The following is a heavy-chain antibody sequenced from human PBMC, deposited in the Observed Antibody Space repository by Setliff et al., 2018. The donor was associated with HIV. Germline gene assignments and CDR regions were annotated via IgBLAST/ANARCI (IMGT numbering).Heavy chain of an antibody. V-gene: IGHV4-4*07. D-gene: IGHD6-19*01. CDR1: GGSISSYY. CDR3: ASVGSGWSHNWFDP. CDR2: IYTSGST. Sequence: SETLSLTCTVSGGSISSYYWSWIRQPAGKGLEWIGRIYTSGSTNYNPSLKSRVTMSVDTSKNQFSLKLSSVTAADTAVYYCASVGSGWSHNWFDPWGQGTLVTVSS. J-gene: IGHJ5*02.